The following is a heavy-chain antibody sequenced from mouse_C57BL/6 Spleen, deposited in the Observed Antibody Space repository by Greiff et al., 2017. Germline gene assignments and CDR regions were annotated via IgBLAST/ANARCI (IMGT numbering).Heavy chain of an antibody. CDR1: GFNIKNTY. V-gene: IGHV14-3*01. CDR2: IDPANGNT. D-gene: IGHD2-5*01. Sequence: EVKLQQSVAELVRPGASVKLSCTASGFNIKNTYMHWVKQRPEQGLEWIGRIDPANGNTKYAPKFQGKATITADTSSNTAYMQLRSLTSDDTSIYYCASPPCYINYHAYWGQGTLVTVSA. CDR3: ASPPCYINYHAY. J-gene: IGHJ3*01.